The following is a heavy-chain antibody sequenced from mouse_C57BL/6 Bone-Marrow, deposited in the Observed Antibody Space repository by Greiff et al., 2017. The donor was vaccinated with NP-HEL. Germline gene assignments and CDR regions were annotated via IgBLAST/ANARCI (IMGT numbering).Heavy chain of an antibody. J-gene: IGHJ1*03. Sequence: EVKLEESGGGLVQPGGSMKLSCAASGFTFSDAWMDWVRQSPEKGLEWVAEIRNKANNHATYYAESVKGRFTISRDDSKSSVYLQMNSLRAEDTGIYYCRGGFSNYYGSSYDWYFDVWGTGTTVTVSS. CDR1: GFTFSDAW. CDR2: IRNKANNHAT. D-gene: IGHD1-1*01. V-gene: IGHV6-6*01. CDR3: RGGFSNYYGSSYDWYFDV.